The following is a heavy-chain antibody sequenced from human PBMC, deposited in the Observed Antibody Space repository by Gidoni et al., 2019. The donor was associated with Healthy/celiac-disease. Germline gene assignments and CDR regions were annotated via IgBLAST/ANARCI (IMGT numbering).Heavy chain of an antibody. D-gene: IGHD5-12*01. J-gene: IGHJ6*03. Sequence: EVQLVESGGGLVKPGGSLRLSCAASGFTFSSYSMNWVRQAPGKGMEWVSSISSSSSYIYYADSVKGRFTISRDNAKNSLYLQMNSLRAEDTAVYYCARDTPYSGYDYENYYYYYMDVWGKGTTVTVSS. CDR2: ISSSSSYI. V-gene: IGHV3-21*01. CDR3: ARDTPYSGYDYENYYYYYMDV. CDR1: GFTFSSYS.